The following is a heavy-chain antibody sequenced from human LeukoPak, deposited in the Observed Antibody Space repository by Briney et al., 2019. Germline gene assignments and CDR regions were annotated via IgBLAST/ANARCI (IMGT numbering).Heavy chain of an antibody. CDR1: GFTFSSYS. CDR3: AKDRQYSSSADFDY. D-gene: IGHD6-6*01. V-gene: IGHV3-23*01. CDR2: ISGSGGST. J-gene: IGHJ4*02. Sequence: GGSLRLSCAASGFTFSSYSMNWVRQAPGKGLEWVSAISGSGGSTYYADSVKGRFTISRDNSKNTLYLQMNSLRAEDTAVYYCAKDRQYSSSADFDYWGQGTLVTVSS.